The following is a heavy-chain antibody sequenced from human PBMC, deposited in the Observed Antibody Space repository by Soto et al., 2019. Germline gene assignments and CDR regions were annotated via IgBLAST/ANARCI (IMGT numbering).Heavy chain of an antibody. J-gene: IGHJ4*02. Sequence: QVQLVQSGAEVKKPGASVKVSCMASGYTFTTYGISWVRQAPGQGLEWMGWMNTYNGKTDYAQKVQGRVTMTTDPSTSTAYMELRSLSSDDTAVYYCVRDRLTVTGTKCFDYWGQGTLVTVSS. D-gene: IGHD4-17*01. V-gene: IGHV1-18*01. CDR3: VRDRLTVTGTKCFDY. CDR1: GYTFTTYG. CDR2: MNTYNGKT.